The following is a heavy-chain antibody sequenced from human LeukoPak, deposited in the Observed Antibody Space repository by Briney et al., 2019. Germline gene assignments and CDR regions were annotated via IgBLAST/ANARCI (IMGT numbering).Heavy chain of an antibody. V-gene: IGHV3-30*02. CDR2: IRYDGRNK. Sequence: GGSLRLSCAASGFTFSSYGMHWVRQAPGKGLEWVAFIRYDGRNKYYADSVKGRFTISRDNSKNTLYLQMNSLRAEDTAVYYCARDGQLDYWGQGTLVTVSS. J-gene: IGHJ4*02. D-gene: IGHD6-13*01. CDR3: ARDGQLDY. CDR1: GFTFSSYG.